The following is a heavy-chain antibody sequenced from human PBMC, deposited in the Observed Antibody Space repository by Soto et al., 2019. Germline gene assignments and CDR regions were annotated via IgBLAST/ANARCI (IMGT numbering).Heavy chain of an antibody. CDR1: GGSISSYY. CDR3: ARRYGSAIDC. V-gene: IGHV4-59*08. D-gene: IGHD1-26*01. CDR2: IYYSGST. Sequence: ASETLSLTCTVSGGSISSYYWSWIRQPPGKGLEWIGYIYYSGSTNYNPSLKSRVTISVDTSKNQFSLKLSSVTAADTAVYYCARRYGSAIDCWGQGTLVTVSS. J-gene: IGHJ4*02.